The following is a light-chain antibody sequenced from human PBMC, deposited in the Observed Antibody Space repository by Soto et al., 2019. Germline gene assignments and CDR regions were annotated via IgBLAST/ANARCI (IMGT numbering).Light chain of an antibody. CDR3: CSLTTSHTYV. CDR1: SSDIGHYDY. J-gene: IGLJ1*01. CDR2: HVT. V-gene: IGLV2-14*03. Sequence: VLTQPASVSGSPGQSITISCTGTSSDIGHYDYVSWYQQHPGKAPKLMIYHVTYRSSGVSNRYSGSKSGNSASLTISGLQADDEADYYCCSLTTSHTYVFGSGTKVTVL.